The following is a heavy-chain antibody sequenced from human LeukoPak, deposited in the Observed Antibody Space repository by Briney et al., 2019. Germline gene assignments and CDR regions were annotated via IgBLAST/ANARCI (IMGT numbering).Heavy chain of an antibody. CDR3: ARGDWLHDY. D-gene: IGHD3-9*01. Sequence: ASVKVSCKASGYTFTNYAMNWVRQAPGQGLEWMGWINTNAGNPTYAQGFTGRFVFSLDTSVSTAYLQISRLKAEDTAVYYCARGDWLHDYWGQGTLVTVSS. V-gene: IGHV7-4-1*02. CDR2: INTNAGNP. J-gene: IGHJ4*02. CDR1: GYTFTNYA.